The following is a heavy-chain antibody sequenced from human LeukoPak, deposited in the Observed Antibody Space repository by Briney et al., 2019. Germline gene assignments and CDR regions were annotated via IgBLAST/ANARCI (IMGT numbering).Heavy chain of an antibody. V-gene: IGHV4-59*01. J-gene: IGHJ4*02. D-gene: IGHD1-26*01. CDR2: IYYSGST. CDR1: GGSISSYY. CDR3: ARDSGWDPRRGFDY. Sequence: SETLSLTCTVSGGSISSYYWSWIRQPPGKGLEWIGYIYYSGSTNYNPSLKSRVTISVDTSKNQFSLKLSSVTAADTAVYYCARDSGWDPRRGFDYWGQGTLVTVSS.